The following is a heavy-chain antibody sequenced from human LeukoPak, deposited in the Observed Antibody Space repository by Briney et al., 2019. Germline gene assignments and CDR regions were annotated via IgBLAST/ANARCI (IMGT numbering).Heavy chain of an antibody. CDR1: GFTFSSYA. V-gene: IGHV3-23*01. Sequence: GGSLRLSCAASGFTFSSYAMTWVRQAPGKGLEWVSAISDSGGVTKSADSVKGRFTISRDNSKNTLYLQMNSLRAEDTAVYYCAKGGGSSHWYAAFDIWGQGTMVTVSS. J-gene: IGHJ3*02. CDR2: ISDSGGVT. D-gene: IGHD6-19*01. CDR3: AKGGGSSHWYAAFDI.